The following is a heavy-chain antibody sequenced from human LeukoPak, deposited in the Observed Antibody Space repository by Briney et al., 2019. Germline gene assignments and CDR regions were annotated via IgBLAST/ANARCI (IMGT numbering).Heavy chain of an antibody. Sequence: PSETLSLTCAVYGGSFSGYYWSWIRQPPGKGLEWIGEINHSGSTNYNPSLKSRVTISVDTSKNQFSLKLSSVTAADTAVYYCAVSSDNTGLDAFDIWGQGTMVTVSS. J-gene: IGHJ3*02. V-gene: IGHV4-34*01. CDR2: INHSGST. CDR1: GGSFSGYY. D-gene: IGHD3-22*01. CDR3: AVSSDNTGLDAFDI.